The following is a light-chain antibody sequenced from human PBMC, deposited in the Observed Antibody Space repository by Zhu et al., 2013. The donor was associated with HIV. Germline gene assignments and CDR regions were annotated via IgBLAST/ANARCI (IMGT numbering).Light chain of an antibody. CDR1: QVINTY. J-gene: IGKJ2*01. Sequence: DIQLTQSPSFLSASIGDRVTITCRASQVINTYLAWYQHEPGKAPRLLIYAASTLQTGVPSRFSGSGSGTEFTLTISSLQPEDFATYYCQQLKTYPRSFGQGTEGGDQ. V-gene: IGKV1-9*01. CDR3: QQLKTYPRS. CDR2: AAS.